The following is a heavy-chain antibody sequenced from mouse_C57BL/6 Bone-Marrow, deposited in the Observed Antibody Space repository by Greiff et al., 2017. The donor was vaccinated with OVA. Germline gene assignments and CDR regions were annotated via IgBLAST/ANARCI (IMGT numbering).Heavy chain of an antibody. V-gene: IGHV1-66*01. CDR3: AKEFYDYFAY. J-gene: IGHJ3*01. CDR1: GYSFTSYY. D-gene: IGHD2-4*01. Sequence: LVESGPELVKPGASVKISCKASGYSFTSYYIHWVKQRPGQGLEWIGWIYPGSGNTKYNEKFKGKATLTADTSSSTAYMQLSSLTSEDSAVYYCAKEFYDYFAYWGQGTLVTVSA. CDR2: IYPGSGNT.